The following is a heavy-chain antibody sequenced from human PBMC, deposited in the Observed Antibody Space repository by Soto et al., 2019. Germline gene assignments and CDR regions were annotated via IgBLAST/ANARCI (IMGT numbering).Heavy chain of an antibody. J-gene: IGHJ4*02. Sequence: SETLSLTCTVSGGSISSGDYYWSWIRQPPGKGLEWIGYIYYSGSTYYNPSLKSRVTISVDTSKNQFSLKLSSVTAADTAVYYCARDEGRGYYDYWGQGTLVTVSS. CDR2: IYYSGST. V-gene: IGHV4-30-4*01. CDR3: ARDEGRGYYDY. CDR1: GGSISSGDYY. D-gene: IGHD2-15*01.